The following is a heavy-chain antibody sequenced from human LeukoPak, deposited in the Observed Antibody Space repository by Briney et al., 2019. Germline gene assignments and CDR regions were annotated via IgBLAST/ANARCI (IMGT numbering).Heavy chain of an antibody. J-gene: IGHJ4*02. CDR3: AIRGVSSNSLFDH. CDR1: GSTFTSYW. Sequence: WGSLRLSCAASGSTFTSYWMTWVRQAPGKGLEWVANIKQDGSEKYYVDSVKGRFTISRDNSKNTLYLQMNSLRTEDTAVYYCAIRGVSSNSLFDHWGQGTLVTVSS. D-gene: IGHD6-6*01. V-gene: IGHV3-7*01. CDR2: IKQDGSEK.